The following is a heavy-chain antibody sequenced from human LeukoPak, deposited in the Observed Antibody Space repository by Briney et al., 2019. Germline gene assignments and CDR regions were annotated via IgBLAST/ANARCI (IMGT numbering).Heavy chain of an antibody. CDR2: IKQDGSEK. CDR1: GFTFSSYW. CDR3: ASTSSGWYGDY. V-gene: IGHV3-7*05. D-gene: IGHD6-19*01. Sequence: GGSLRLSCAASGFTFSSYWMSWVRQAPGKGLEWVAYIKQDGSEKYYVDSVKGRFTISRDNAKNSLYLQMNSLRAEDTAVYYCASTSSGWYGDYWGQGTLVTVSS. J-gene: IGHJ4*02.